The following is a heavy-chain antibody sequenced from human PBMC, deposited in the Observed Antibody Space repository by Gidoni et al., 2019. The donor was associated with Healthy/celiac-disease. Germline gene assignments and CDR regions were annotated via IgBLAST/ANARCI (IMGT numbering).Heavy chain of an antibody. CDR3: ARDYGGERIVVVTNWFDP. Sequence: VRPAPGKGLEWVAVISYDGSNKDYADSVKGRFTSSRDNSKNTLYLQMNSLRAEDTAVYYCARDYGGERIVVVTNWFDPWGQGTLVTVSS. V-gene: IGHV3-30*01. CDR2: ISYDGSNK. D-gene: IGHD3-22*01. J-gene: IGHJ5*02.